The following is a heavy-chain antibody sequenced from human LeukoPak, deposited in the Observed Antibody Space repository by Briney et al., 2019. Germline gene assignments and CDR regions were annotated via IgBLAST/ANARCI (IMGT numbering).Heavy chain of an antibody. CDR2: FGRSGAGT. V-gene: IGHV3-23*01. CDR1: GFTFAGCA. CDR3: AKRDSSGSNYFAY. J-gene: IGHJ4*02. D-gene: IGHD6-19*01. Sequence: SGGPLRLSCAASGFTFAGCAMSWVRQAPGKGLEWVSTFGRSGAGTFYADSVKGRFTISRDNSKNTLYLQMNSLRAEDTAVYYCAKRDSSGSNYFAYWGQGALVTVSS.